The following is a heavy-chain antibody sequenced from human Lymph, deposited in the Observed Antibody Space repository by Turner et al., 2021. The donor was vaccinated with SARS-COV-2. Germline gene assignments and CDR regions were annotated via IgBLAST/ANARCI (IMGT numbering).Heavy chain of an antibody. Sequence: EVQLVESGGGLVKPGGSLRLSCAASGFTFSTYSMNWVRQAPGKGLEWISSISSSSSYIYYADSVKGRSTISRDDAKNSLYLQMNSLRAEDTAVYYCARDIPTTADYFDYWGQGTLVTVSS. CDR2: ISSSSSYI. CDR3: ARDIPTTADYFDY. D-gene: IGHD4-17*01. CDR1: GFTFSTYS. J-gene: IGHJ4*02. V-gene: IGHV3-21*01.